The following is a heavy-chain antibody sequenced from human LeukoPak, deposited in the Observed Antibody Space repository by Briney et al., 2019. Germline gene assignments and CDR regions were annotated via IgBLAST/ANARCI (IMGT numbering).Heavy chain of an antibody. CDR3: ARSIAVAGLLLRMN. Sequence: ASVKVSYQASGYTFTGYYIHWVRQAPGQGLEWMGWINPNNDGTNFAQNFQGRVTMTRDTSINTAYMELTRLRSDDKAVYYCARSIAVAGLLLRMNWGHGTLVTVSS. J-gene: IGHJ4*01. V-gene: IGHV1-2*02. CDR2: INPNNDGT. CDR1: GYTFTGYY. D-gene: IGHD6-19*01.